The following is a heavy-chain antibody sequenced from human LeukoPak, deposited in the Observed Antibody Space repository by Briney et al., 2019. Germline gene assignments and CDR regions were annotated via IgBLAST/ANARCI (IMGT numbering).Heavy chain of an antibody. V-gene: IGHV3-21*01. CDR3: ARNITIFGVSHDASDI. J-gene: IGHJ3*02. CDR2: ISCSSSYI. D-gene: IGHD3-3*01. CDR1: GFTFSSYS. Sequence: PGGSLRLSCAASGFTFSSYSMNWVRQAPGKGLEWVSTISCSSSYIYYADSVKGRFTISGDNAKNSLYLQLNSLRAEDTAVYYCARNITIFGVSHDASDIWGQGTMVTVSS.